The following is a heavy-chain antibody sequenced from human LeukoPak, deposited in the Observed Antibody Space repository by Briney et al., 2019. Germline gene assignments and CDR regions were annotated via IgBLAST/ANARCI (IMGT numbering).Heavy chain of an antibody. CDR2: MNPNSGNT. Sequence: ASVKVSCKASGYTFTSYDINWVRQATGQGLEWMGWMNPNSGNTGYAQKFQGRVTITTDESTSTAYMELSSLRSEDTAVYYCARGGYSQNWFDPWGQGTLVTVSS. CDR1: GYTFTSYD. V-gene: IGHV1-8*01. CDR3: ARGGYSQNWFDP. D-gene: IGHD5-18*01. J-gene: IGHJ5*02.